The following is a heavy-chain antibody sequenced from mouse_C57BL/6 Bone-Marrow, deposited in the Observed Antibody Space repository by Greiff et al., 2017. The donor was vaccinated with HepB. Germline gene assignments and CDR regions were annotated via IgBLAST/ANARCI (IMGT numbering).Heavy chain of an antibody. CDR2: ISNGGGST. J-gene: IGHJ4*01. V-gene: IGHV5-12*01. CDR1: GFTFSDYY. Sequence: DVKLVESGGGLVQPGGSLKLSCAASGFTFSDYYMYWVRQTPEKRLEWVAYISNGGGSTYYPDTVKGRFTISRDNAKNTLYLQMSRLKSEDTAMYYCARRGYGSSFYAMDYWGQGTSVTVSS. D-gene: IGHD1-1*01. CDR3: ARRGYGSSFYAMDY.